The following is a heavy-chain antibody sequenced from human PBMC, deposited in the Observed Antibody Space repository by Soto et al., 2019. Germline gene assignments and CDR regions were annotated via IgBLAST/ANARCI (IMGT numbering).Heavy chain of an antibody. Sequence: EVRLLESGGGLVQPGGSLRLSCFASGFTFPNYAMSWVRQAPGKGLEWVSVVTGRASSTYYADSVAGRFTISRDNSRNTLSLQMNRLGAEDTAVYYCAKHLPSKKKQRLWADAFHIWGQVTMLTVSS. J-gene: IGHJ3*02. D-gene: IGHD6-25*01. CDR3: AKHLPSKKKQRLWADAFHI. CDR2: VTGRASST. CDR1: GFTFPNYA. V-gene: IGHV3-23*01.